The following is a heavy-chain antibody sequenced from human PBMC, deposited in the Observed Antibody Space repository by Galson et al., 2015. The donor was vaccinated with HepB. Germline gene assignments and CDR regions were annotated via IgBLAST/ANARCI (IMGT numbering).Heavy chain of an antibody. J-gene: IGHJ4*02. Sequence: SVKVSCKASGYTFTSYGISWVRQAPGQGLEWMGWISAYNGNTNYAQKLQGRVTMTTDTSTSTAYMELRSLRSDDTAVYYCAKDLTNPNPLLNPMFDYWGQGTLVTVSS. CDR3: AKDLTNPNPLLNPMFDY. CDR1: GYTFTSYG. V-gene: IGHV1-18*01. CDR2: ISAYNGNT.